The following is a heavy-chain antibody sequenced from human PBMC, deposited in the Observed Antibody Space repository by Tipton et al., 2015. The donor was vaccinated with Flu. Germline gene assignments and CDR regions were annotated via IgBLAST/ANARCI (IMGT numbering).Heavy chain of an antibody. D-gene: IGHD3-9*01. Sequence: RLVQSGGGVVQPGRSLRLSCAASGFTFSNAWMSWVRQAPGKGLEWVGRIKSKTDGGTTDYAAPVKGRFTISRDDSKNTLYLQMNSLKTEDTAVYYCTTTMTGYYYYYGMDVWGQGTTVTVSS. CDR1: GFTFSNAW. CDR2: IKSKTDGGTT. V-gene: IGHV3-15*01. CDR3: TTTMTGYYYYYGMDV. J-gene: IGHJ6*02.